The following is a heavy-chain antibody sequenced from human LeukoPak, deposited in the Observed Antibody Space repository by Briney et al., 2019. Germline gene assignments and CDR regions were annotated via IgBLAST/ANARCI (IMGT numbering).Heavy chain of an antibody. V-gene: IGHV3-23*01. CDR2: ITSMGDCT. Sequence: GGSLTLSWEASGFTFTSYGMHWVRHAPGKGLEWVSSITSMGDCTFYTHARGDRFTIYRDNGNKGVFLQMKNQTRGDSFIYYCAKGKDTRGRQNFDIWGQGTLVTVSS. J-gene: IGHJ4*02. CDR1: GFTFTSYG. D-gene: IGHD2-15*01. CDR3: AKGKDTRGRQNFDI.